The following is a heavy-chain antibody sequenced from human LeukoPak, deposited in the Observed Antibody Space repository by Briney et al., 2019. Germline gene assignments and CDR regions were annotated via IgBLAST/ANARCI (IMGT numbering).Heavy chain of an antibody. CDR2: IYDDGTT. V-gene: IGHV3-66*01. J-gene: IGHJ4*02. CDR3: AKGHYGNTPQ. Sequence: GGSLRLSCAASVFSVSDNYMNWVRHAPGKGLEWVSVIYDDGTTYYADSVRGRFTISRDNSKNTLYVQMNSLRAEDTAVYYCAKGHYGNTPQWGQGSLVTVSS. CDR1: VFSVSDNY. D-gene: IGHD1/OR15-1a*01.